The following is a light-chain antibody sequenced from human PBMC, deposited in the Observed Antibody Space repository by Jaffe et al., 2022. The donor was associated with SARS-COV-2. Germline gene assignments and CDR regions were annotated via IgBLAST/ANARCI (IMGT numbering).Light chain of an antibody. CDR1: SLRNYY. Sequence: SSELTQDPAVSVALGQTVRITCQGDSLRNYYASWYQQKPGQAPLLVIYGQNNRPSGIPDRFSGSSSGNTASLTITGTQAEDEADYYCSCRHSGGDQRVFGGGTKVTVL. V-gene: IGLV3-19*01. CDR2: GQN. J-gene: IGLJ3*02. CDR3: SCRHSGGDQRV.